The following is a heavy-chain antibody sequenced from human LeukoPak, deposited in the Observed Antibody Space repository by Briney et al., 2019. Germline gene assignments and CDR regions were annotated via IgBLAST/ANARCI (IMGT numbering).Heavy chain of an antibody. V-gene: IGHV4-39*01. J-gene: IGHJ3*02. CDR1: RGSVNIALYY. Sequence: SETLSLTCTVSRGSVNIALYYWGWIRQPLGKGLEWIGGISHSGTTFYNPSLKSRVSISVDTSQNHFSLHLSSVTDTDTYVCNCARQFLEILSDPFDIWGPGTMVTVSS. CDR2: ISHSGTT. D-gene: IGHD1-7*01. CDR3: ARQFLEILSDPFDI.